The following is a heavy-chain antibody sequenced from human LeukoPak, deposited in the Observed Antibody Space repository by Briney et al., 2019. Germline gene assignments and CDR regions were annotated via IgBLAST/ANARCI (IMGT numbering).Heavy chain of an antibody. V-gene: IGHV4-59*08. J-gene: IGHJ4*02. D-gene: IGHD5-12*01. CDR3: ARHSRYSTSFPFDY. Sequence: KSSETLSPASSVSGVSTPSLLWTWIGQPPGKGLEGIGNIYYTGSTNYNHSLKSRVTIFVDMSKKQFSLRLSSVTAAETAVYYGARHSRYSTSFPFDYWGQGTLVTVSS. CDR1: GVSTPSLL. CDR2: IYYTGST.